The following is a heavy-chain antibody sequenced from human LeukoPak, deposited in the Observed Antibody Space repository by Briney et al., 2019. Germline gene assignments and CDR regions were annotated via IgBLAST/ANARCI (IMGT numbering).Heavy chain of an antibody. CDR3: AMSSGWYGSDNY. J-gene: IGHJ4*02. CDR1: GGSFSGYY. Sequence: SETLSLTCAVYGGSFSGYYWSWIRQPPGKGLEWIGEINHSGSTNYNPTLKSRVTISVDTSKNQFSLKLSSVTVADTAVYYCAMSSGWYGSDNYWGQGTLVTVSS. CDR2: INHSGST. D-gene: IGHD6-19*01. V-gene: IGHV4-34*01.